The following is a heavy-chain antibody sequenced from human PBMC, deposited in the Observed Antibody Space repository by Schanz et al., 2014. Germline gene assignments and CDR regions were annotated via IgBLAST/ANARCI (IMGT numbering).Heavy chain of an antibody. Sequence: EVQLVESGGGLVKPGGFLRLSCEASGFSFGNYAMSWVRQAPGKGLEWVSAISGSGGSTYYADSVKGRFTISRDNSKNTVYIQMNSLRAEDTAVYYCARGGPAYYFDDWGQGTLVTVSS. V-gene: IGHV3-23*04. CDR1: GFSFGNYA. CDR2: ISGSGGST. J-gene: IGHJ4*02. CDR3: ARGGPAYYFDD.